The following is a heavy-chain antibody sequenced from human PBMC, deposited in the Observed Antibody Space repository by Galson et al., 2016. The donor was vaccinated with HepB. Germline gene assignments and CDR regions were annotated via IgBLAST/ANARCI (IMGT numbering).Heavy chain of an antibody. CDR3: ARDDPYYGMDV. CDR2: ITPSSGST. CDR1: GDTFARYQ. J-gene: IGHJ6*02. V-gene: IGHV1-46*01. Sequence: SVKVSCKASGDTFARYQMHWVRQAPGQGLEWMGIITPSSGSTSYAQKFQGRVTFTRDTSTSTVYMGLFSLKSEDTAVYHCARDDPYYGMDVWGQGTTVTVSS.